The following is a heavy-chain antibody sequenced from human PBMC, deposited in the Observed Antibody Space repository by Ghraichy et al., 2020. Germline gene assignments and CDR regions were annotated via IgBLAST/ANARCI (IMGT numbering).Heavy chain of an antibody. CDR3: ARRRTTRNAFDI. CDR2: MNPNSGNT. CDR1: GYTFTSYD. J-gene: IGHJ3*02. D-gene: IGHD1-7*01. Sequence: ASVKVSCKASGYTFTSYDINWVRQATGQGLEWMGWMNPNSGNTGYAQKFQGRVTMTRNTSISTAYMELSSLRSEDTAVYYCARRRTTRNAFDIWGQGTMVTVSS. V-gene: IGHV1-8*01.